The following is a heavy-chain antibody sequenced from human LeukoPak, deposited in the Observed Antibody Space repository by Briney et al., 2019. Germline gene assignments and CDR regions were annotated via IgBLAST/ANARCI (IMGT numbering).Heavy chain of an antibody. V-gene: IGHV1-8*01. CDR1: GYTFTSYD. Sequence: ASVKVSCKASGYTFTSYDINWVRQATGQGLEWMGWMNPNSGNTGYAQKFQGRVTMTRNTSISTAYMELSSLRPEDTAVYYCARGRNYYDTMDNWFDPWGQGTLVTVSS. CDR3: ARGRNYYDTMDNWFDP. D-gene: IGHD3-22*01. J-gene: IGHJ5*02. CDR2: MNPNSGNT.